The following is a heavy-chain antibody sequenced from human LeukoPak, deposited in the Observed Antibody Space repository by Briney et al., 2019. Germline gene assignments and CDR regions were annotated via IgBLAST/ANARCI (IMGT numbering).Heavy chain of an antibody. CDR1: GFTLSSFS. D-gene: IGHD6-13*01. J-gene: IGHJ4*02. CDR2: INYKGGTT. Sequence: GGSLRLSCAASGFTLSSFSMHWVRQSPGRGLEYVSAINYKGGTTYYTDSVKGRFTISRDNSKNTLYLQMNSLRAEDTAVYYCARGGPAAGRFDYWGQGTLVTVSS. CDR3: ARGGPAAGRFDY. V-gene: IGHV3-64*02.